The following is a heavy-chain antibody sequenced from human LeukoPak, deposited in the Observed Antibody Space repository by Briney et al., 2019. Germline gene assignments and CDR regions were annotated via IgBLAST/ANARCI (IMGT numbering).Heavy chain of an antibody. CDR2: INPSGASA. D-gene: IGHD6-19*01. J-gene: IGHJ6*02. CDR3: ARDRRLAVAGVYYYYYGMDV. Sequence: APVKVSCKASGYTFTDYYMHWVRQVPGQGLEWMGIINPSGASATYAQKFQGRVTMTRDTSTSTVYMEVSSLRSDDTAVYYCARDRRLAVAGVYYYYYGMDVWGQGTTVTVSS. V-gene: IGHV1-46*01. CDR1: GYTFTDYY.